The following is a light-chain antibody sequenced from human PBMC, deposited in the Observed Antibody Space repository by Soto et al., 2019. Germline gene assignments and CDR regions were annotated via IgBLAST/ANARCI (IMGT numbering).Light chain of an antibody. CDR3: QQYNNWPLT. CDR1: QNVSSN. Sequence: EIVMTQSPGTLSVSPGERATLACRASQNVSSNLAWYQQKPGQVPRLLIYGASTRATGIPVRFSGSGSGTDFTLTISSLQSEDFAVYYCQQYNNWPLTFGGGSKVEIK. J-gene: IGKJ4*01. V-gene: IGKV3-15*01. CDR2: GAS.